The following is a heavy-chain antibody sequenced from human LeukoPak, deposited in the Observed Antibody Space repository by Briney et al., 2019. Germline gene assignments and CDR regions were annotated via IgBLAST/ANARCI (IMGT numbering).Heavy chain of an antibody. CDR2: IYPSGGT. CDR3: ASLYCGGDCYRGYFDY. CDR1: GGSISSYY. Sequence: SETLSLTCTVSGGSISSYYWSWIRQPAGKGLEWIGRIYPSGGTNYNPSLKSRVTISIDTSKNQFSLKLSSVTAADTAVYYCASLYCGGDCYRGYFDYWGQGTLVTVSS. V-gene: IGHV4-4*07. D-gene: IGHD2-21*02. J-gene: IGHJ4*02.